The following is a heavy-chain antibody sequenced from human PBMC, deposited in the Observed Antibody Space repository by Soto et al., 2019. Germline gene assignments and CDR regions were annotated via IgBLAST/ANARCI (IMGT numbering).Heavy chain of an antibody. CDR1: GFTFYHG. Sequence: GGSLRLSCAPSGFTFYHGMTWVRQAPGKGLEWISTVDYSGNNQHYADSVKGRFTISRDKSRNTIALQMSNLRAEDTALYYCVSWVSAHFDIWGQGTLFTVSS. V-gene: IGHV3-23*05. CDR3: VSWVSAHFDI. CDR2: VDYSGNNQ. D-gene: IGHD2-8*01. J-gene: IGHJ4*02.